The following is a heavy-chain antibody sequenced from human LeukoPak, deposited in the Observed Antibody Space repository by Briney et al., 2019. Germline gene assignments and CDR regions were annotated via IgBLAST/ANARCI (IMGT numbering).Heavy chain of an antibody. J-gene: IGHJ4*02. CDR3: ARGLSYADY. CDR2: ISSAGSYI. V-gene: IGHV3-21*01. CDR1: GLIFSSYS. Sequence: GGSLRHSCAASGLIFSSYSMNWVRQAPGKGLEWVSSISSAGSYIYYADSVKGRFTISRDNAKNSLYLQMNGLRAEDTAVYYCARGLSYADYWGQGTLVTVSS. D-gene: IGHD5-18*01.